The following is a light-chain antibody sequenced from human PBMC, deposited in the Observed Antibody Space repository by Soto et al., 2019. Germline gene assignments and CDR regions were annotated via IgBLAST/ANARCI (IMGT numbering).Light chain of an antibody. CDR1: SSDVGGYNY. CDR3: AAWDDSLSCPV. Sequence: QSALTQPPSASGSPGQSVAISCTGTSSDVGGYNYVSWYQQHPGKAPKLMIYEVNKRPSGVPDRFSGSKSGNTASLTVSGLQAEDEADYYCAAWDDSLSCPVFGGGTKLTVL. J-gene: IGLJ3*02. V-gene: IGLV2-8*01. CDR2: EVN.